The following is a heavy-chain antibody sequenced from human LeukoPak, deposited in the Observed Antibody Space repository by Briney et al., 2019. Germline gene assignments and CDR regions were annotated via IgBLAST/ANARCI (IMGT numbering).Heavy chain of an antibody. CDR2: IYYSGST. V-gene: IGHV4-39*01. J-gene: IGHJ5*02. D-gene: IGHD2-2*02. Sequence: PSETLSLTCTVSGGSISSSSYYWGWIRQPPGKGLEWIGSIYYSGSTYYNPSLKSRVTISVDTSKNQFSLKLSSVTAADTAVYYCARRCWYEYCSSTSCYSVGWFDPWGQGTLVTVSS. CDR1: GGSISSSSYY. CDR3: ARRCWYEYCSSTSCYSVGWFDP.